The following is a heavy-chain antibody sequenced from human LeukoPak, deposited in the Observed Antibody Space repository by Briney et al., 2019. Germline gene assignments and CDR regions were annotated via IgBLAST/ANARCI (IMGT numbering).Heavy chain of an antibody. CDR3: ASTQYSSGWSWFDN. CDR1: GGSFSGYY. CDR2: INHSGST. D-gene: IGHD6-19*01. J-gene: IGHJ4*02. V-gene: IGHV4-34*01. Sequence: KSSETLSLTCAVYGGSFSGYYWSWIRQPPGKGLEWIGEINHSGSTNYNPSLKSRVTISVDTSKNHFSLKLSSVTAADTAVYYCASTQYSSGWSWFDNWGQGTLVTVSS.